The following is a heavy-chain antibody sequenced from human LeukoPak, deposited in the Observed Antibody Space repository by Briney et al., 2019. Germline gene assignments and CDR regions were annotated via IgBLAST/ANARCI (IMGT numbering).Heavy chain of an antibody. D-gene: IGHD3-10*01. CDR3: ARDDYYGSASYSYGMDV. V-gene: IGHV1-18*01. Sequence: ASVKVSCKASGCTFTSYGISWVRQAPGQGLEWMGWISAYNGNTNYAQKLQGRITMTTDTSTSTAYMELRSLRSDDTAVYYCARDDYYGSASYSYGMDVWGQGTTVTVSS. CDR2: ISAYNGNT. CDR1: GCTFTSYG. J-gene: IGHJ6*02.